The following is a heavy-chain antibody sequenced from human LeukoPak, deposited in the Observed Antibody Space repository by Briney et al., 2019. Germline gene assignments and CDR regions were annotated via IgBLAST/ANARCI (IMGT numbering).Heavy chain of an antibody. V-gene: IGHV3-21*01. CDR3: ASSSGWYANAFDI. CDR2: ISSSSSYI. CDR1: GFTFSSYS. Sequence: GGSLRLSCAASGFTFSSYSMNWGRQAPGKGLEWVSSISSSSSYIYYADSVKGRFTISRDNAKNSLYLQMNSLRAEDTAVYYCASSSGWYANAFDIWGQGTMVTVSS. D-gene: IGHD6-19*01. J-gene: IGHJ3*02.